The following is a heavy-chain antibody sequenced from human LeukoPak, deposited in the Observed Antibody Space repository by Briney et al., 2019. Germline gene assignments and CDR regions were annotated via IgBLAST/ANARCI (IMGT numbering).Heavy chain of an antibody. CDR1: GITFSSFA. V-gene: IGHV3-23*01. CDR3: AKGTHSGYSYGYYYYYYMDV. Sequence: GGSLRLSCAASGITFSSFAMSWVRQAPGKGLEWVSAITGSGGSTYYADSVKGRFTFSRDKSKNMLYLQMNSLRAEDTAVYYCAKGTHSGYSYGYYYYYYMDVWGKGTTVIVSS. D-gene: IGHD5-18*01. J-gene: IGHJ6*03. CDR2: ITGSGGST.